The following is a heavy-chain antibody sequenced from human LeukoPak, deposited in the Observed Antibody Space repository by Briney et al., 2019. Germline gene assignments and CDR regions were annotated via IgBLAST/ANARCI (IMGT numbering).Heavy chain of an antibody. J-gene: IGHJ4*02. CDR2: IKSKTDGGTT. CDR3: TTETSDIVATISRVGY. CDR1: GFTFSNAW. Sequence: GGSLRLSCAASGFTFSNAWMNWVRQAPGKGLEWVGRIKSKTDGGTTDYAAPVKGRFTISRDDSKNMLYLQMNSLKTEDTAVYYCTTETSDIVATISRVGYWGQGTLVTVSS. V-gene: IGHV3-15*07. D-gene: IGHD5-12*01.